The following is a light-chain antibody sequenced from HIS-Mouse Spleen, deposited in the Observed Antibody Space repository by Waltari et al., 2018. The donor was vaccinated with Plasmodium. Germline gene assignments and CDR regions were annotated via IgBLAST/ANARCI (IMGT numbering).Light chain of an antibody. V-gene: IGLV3-25*03. CDR1: ALPQHY. CDR3: QSADSSGTYQV. Sequence: SYELTQPPSVSVSPGQTARLTCSGDALPQHYAYWYQQKPGKAPVLVIYKDSERPSGIPERFSGSSSGTTVTLTISGVQAEDEADYYCQSADSSGTYQVFGGGTKLTVL. CDR2: KDS. J-gene: IGLJ2*01.